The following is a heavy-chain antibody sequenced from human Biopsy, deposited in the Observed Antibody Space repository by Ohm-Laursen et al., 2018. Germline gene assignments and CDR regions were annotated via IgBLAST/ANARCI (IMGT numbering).Heavy chain of an antibody. Sequence: SETLSLTCTVSGDSISSYYWSWIRQPPGKGLEWIGYVYYTGSTDYNPSLQSRVTISVDTSKSHFSLSLRSMTPADTAIYYCARDRGYYSDRTGPGYFDLWGRGTLVTVSS. CDR1: GDSISSYY. CDR2: VYYTGST. V-gene: IGHV4-59*01. D-gene: IGHD3-22*01. CDR3: ARDRGYYSDRTGPGYFDL. J-gene: IGHJ2*01.